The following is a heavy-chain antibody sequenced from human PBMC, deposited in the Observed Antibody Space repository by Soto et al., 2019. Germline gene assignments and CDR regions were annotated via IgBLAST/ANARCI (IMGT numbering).Heavy chain of an antibody. CDR2: IVPVFRTA. D-gene: IGHD4-17*01. CDR1: GGFFSSST. V-gene: IGHV1-69*12. CDR3: ATDFGGNPSP. J-gene: IGHJ5*02. Sequence: QVQLVQSGAEVKKPGSSVKVSCRASGGFFSSSTISWVRQAPGQGLEWMGGIVPVFRTAHYGQKFQGRVTSTADESTTTAYLEWTSLSSEDTAMYYFATDFGGNPSPWGQGTLVTVSS.